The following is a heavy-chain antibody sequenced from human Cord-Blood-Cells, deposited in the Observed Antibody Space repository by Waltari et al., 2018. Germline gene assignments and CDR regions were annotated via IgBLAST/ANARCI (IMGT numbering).Heavy chain of an antibody. J-gene: IGHJ3*02. V-gene: IGHV3-7*01. CDR2: IKQDGSEK. D-gene: IGHD1-1*01. Sequence: EVQLVESGGGLVQPGGSLRLSCAASGFTFSSYWMSWFRQAPGKGLEWMANIKQDGSEKYYVDSVKGRFTISRDNAKNSLYLQMNSLRAEDTAVYYCARGYLGWDAFDIWGQGTMVTVSS. CDR1: GFTFSSYW. CDR3: ARGYLGWDAFDI.